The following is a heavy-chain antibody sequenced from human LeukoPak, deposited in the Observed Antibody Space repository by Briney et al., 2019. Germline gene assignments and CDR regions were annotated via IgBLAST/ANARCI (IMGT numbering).Heavy chain of an antibody. Sequence: GGSLRLSCAASGFSFSDHYMSWIRQAPGKGLEWVSYMSSSDNPIYYADSVKGRFTISRDNAKNSLYLQMNSLRAEDTAAYYCARDRVGSSTSCYDYWGQGTLVTVSS. D-gene: IGHD2-2*01. CDR3: ARDRVGSSTSCYDY. CDR1: GFSFSDHY. CDR2: MSSSDNPI. J-gene: IGHJ4*02. V-gene: IGHV3-11*01.